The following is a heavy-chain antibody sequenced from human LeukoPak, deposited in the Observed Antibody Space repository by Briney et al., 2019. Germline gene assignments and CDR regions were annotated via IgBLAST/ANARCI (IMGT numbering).Heavy chain of an antibody. D-gene: IGHD1-26*01. CDR1: GYTFTSYY. Sequence: ASVTVSCTASGYTFTSYYVHWVRQAPGQGLEWMGIINPSSGRSNCAQKFQGRVTMTRDTSTSTVYMELSSLISEDTAVFYCARGLGSGSYYGYWGQGTLVTVSS. J-gene: IGHJ4*02. CDR3: ARGLGSGSYYGY. V-gene: IGHV1-46*01. CDR2: INPSSGRS.